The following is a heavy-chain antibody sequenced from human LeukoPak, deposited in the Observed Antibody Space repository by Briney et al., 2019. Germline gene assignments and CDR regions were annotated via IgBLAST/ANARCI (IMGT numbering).Heavy chain of an antibody. J-gene: IGHJ2*01. CDR2: ISGGGENT. Sequence: PGGSLRLSCGASGFTFTSYAMSWIRQAPGKGLERVSAISGGGENTYYGDSVKGRFTISRDNSKNTLYLQMNSLRAEDTATYYCAKPRAMTTGVGRYFDLWGRGTLVTVSS. CDR3: AKPRAMTTGVGRYFDL. CDR1: GFTFTSYA. V-gene: IGHV3-23*01. D-gene: IGHD1-1*01.